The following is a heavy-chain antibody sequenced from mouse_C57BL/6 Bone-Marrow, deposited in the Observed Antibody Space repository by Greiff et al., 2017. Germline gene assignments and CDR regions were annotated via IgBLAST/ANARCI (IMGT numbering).Heavy chain of an antibody. CDR3: ARDAGLYDGTMDY. CDR2: SRNKANDYTT. D-gene: IGHD1-1*02. J-gene: IGHJ4*01. CDR1: GFTFSDFY. V-gene: IGHV7-1*01. Sequence: EVKLMESGGGLVQSGRSLRLSCATSGFTFSDFYMEWVRQAPGKGLEWIAASRNKANDYTTEYSASVKGRFIVSRDTSQSILYLQMNALRAEDTAIYYCARDAGLYDGTMDYWGQGTSVTVSS.